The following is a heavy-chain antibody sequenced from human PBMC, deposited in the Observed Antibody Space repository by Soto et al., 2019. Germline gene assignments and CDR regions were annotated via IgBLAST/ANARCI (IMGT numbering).Heavy chain of an antibody. CDR3: ARVNGGSYDWFDP. J-gene: IGHJ5*02. CDR1: GYTFTSYD. D-gene: IGHD1-26*01. CDR2: MTPNSGNT. Sequence: ASVKVSCKASGYTFTSYDINWVRQATGQGLEWMGWMTPNSGNTGYAQKFQGRLTMTRNTSISTAYMELSSLRSEDTAVYYCARVNGGSYDWFDPWGQGTLVTVSS. V-gene: IGHV1-8*01.